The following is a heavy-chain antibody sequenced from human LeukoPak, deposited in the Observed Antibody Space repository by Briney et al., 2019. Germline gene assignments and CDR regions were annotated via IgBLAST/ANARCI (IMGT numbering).Heavy chain of an antibody. D-gene: IGHD6-13*01. CDR3: ARHLGSSWYFSFDP. CDR2: IYYSGST. CDR1: GDSISSSSSY. Sequence: SETLSLTCTVSGDSISSSSSYWGWIRQPPGKGLEWIGSIYYSGSTYYNTSLKSRVTISVDTSNNQFSLKLRSVTAADTAVYYCARHLGSSWYFSFDPWGQGTLVTVSS. J-gene: IGHJ5*02. V-gene: IGHV4-39*01.